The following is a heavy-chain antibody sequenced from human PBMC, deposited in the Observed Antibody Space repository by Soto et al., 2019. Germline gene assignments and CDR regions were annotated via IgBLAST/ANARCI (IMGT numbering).Heavy chain of an antibody. J-gene: IGHJ4*02. CDR3: AKGGPSYYDFWSGYHTDY. CDR1: GFTFSSYW. D-gene: IGHD3-3*01. Sequence: GGSLRLSCAASGFTFSSYWMSWVRQAPGKGLEWVSSINGSGSSTYNADSVKGRFTISRDNSKNTLYLQMSSLRAEDTAVYYCAKGGPSYYDFWSGYHTDYWGQGTLVTVSS. CDR2: INGSGSST. V-gene: IGHV3-23*01.